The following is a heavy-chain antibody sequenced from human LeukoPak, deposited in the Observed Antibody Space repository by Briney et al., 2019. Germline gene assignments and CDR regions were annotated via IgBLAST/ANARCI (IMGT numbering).Heavy chain of an antibody. CDR3: AKVGYGDYYFDY. Sequence: GGSLRLSCAASGITFSSYAMTWGRQAPGKGLEWVSLISGTGGTTYYADSVKGRFTISRDNSKNTLYLQMNSLRAEDTAVYYCAKVGYGDYYFDYWGQGTLVTVSS. CDR1: GITFSSYA. J-gene: IGHJ4*02. CDR2: ISGTGGTT. D-gene: IGHD4-17*01. V-gene: IGHV3-23*01.